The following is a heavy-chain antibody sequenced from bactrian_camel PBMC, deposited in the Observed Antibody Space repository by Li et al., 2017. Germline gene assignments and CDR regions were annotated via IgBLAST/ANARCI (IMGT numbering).Heavy chain of an antibody. CDR3: AAGGIDYRLPTACNGVN. V-gene: IGHV3S40*01. D-gene: IGHD3*01. J-gene: IGHJ4*01. Sequence: VQLVESGGGSVQAGGSLRLSCLTTGYTTRINCVSWFRQAPGKDREAVASIIEGIDSKHYADSVAGRFSISQDNTKDTTYLDMNNLKPEDSALYYCAAGGIDYRLPTACNGVNWGQGTQVTVS. CDR1: GYTTRINC. CDR2: IIEGIDSK.